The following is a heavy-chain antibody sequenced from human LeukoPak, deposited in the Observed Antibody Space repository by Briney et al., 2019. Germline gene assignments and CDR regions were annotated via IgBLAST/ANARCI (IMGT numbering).Heavy chain of an antibody. J-gene: IGHJ4*02. D-gene: IGHD5-12*01. CDR2: IYSGGST. V-gene: IGHV3-53*01. CDR3: ARLRGGYDPDY. CDR1: GFTVSSNY. Sequence: GGSLSLSCAASGFTVSSNYMSWVRQAPGKGLEWVSVIYSGGSTYYADSVKGRFTISRDNSKNTLYLQMNSLRAEDTAVYYCARLRGGYDPDYWGQGTLVTVSS.